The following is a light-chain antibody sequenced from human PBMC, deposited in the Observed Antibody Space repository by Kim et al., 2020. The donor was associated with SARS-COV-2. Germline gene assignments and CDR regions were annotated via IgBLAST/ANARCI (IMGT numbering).Light chain of an antibody. V-gene: IGKV1-9*01. J-gene: IGKJ5*01. Sequence: ASVGDRVTMTCRASQDINSDLAWYQQSPGKAPKLLIYGASTLQSGVPSRFSGSGSGTEFTLTISSLQTEDFATYYCQQLNTYPITFGQGTRLEIK. CDR1: QDINSD. CDR3: QQLNTYPIT. CDR2: GAS.